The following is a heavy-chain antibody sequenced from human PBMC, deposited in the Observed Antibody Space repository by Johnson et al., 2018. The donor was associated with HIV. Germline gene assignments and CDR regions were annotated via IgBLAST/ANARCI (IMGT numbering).Heavy chain of an antibody. V-gene: IGHV3-11*04. CDR1: GFIFSDYY. CDR2: ISSSGTII. J-gene: IGHJ3*02. CDR3: ARRFFPGIAVTRDAFDI. D-gene: IGHD6-19*01. Sequence: QMLLVESGGGLVKAGGSLRLSCAASGFIFSDYYMSWIRQAPGKGLEWVSYISSSGTIIYYVDSVKGRFTISRDNAKNSLYLQMNSLRAEDTAVYYCARRFFPGIAVTRDAFDIWGQGTMVTVSS.